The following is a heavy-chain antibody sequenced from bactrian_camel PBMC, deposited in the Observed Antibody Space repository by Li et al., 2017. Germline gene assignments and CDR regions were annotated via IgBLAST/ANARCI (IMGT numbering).Heavy chain of an antibody. D-gene: IGHD5*01. CDR1: GFTFSTYY. V-gene: IGHV3S6*01. CDR3: TKDLRASTAWGTMDY. CDR2: IYSDGSGT. J-gene: IGHJ4*01. Sequence: HVQLVESGGGLVQPGGSLRLSCVAHGFTFSTYYMAWVRQAPGKGLEWVSGIYSDGSGTFYVDSVKGRFTISRDNAKNTVYLQMNSVKTEDTARYYCTKDLRASTAWGTMDYWGQGTQVTVS.